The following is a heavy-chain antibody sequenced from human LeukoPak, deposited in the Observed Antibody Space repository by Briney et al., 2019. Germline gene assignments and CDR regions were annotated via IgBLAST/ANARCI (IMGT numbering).Heavy chain of an antibody. V-gene: IGHV3-23*01. CDR1: GFTFSSYA. CDR3: AKGPAQHYDFWSSNYFDY. J-gene: IGHJ4*02. CDR2: ISGSGGST. D-gene: IGHD3-3*01. Sequence: GGSLRLSCAASGFTFSSYAMSWVRQAPGKGLEWVSAISGSGGSTYYADSVKGRFTISRDNSKNTLYLQMNSPRAEDTAVYYCAKGPAQHYDFWSSNYFDYWGQGTLVTVS.